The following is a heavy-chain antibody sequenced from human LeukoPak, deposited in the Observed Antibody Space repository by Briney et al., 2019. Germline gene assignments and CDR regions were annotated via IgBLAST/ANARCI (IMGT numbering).Heavy chain of an antibody. Sequence: ASVKVSCKASGYTLGNNDINWVRQATGQGLEWLGWMTPNSGSTGYGRKFQGRVTMTRDTSISTAYMELSNLRSEDTAVYYCVGEKNCPDGICHEDWGQGTLVTVSS. CDR2: MTPNSGST. CDR1: GYTLGNND. D-gene: IGHD2-8*01. J-gene: IGHJ4*02. CDR3: VGEKNCPDGICHED. V-gene: IGHV1-8*02.